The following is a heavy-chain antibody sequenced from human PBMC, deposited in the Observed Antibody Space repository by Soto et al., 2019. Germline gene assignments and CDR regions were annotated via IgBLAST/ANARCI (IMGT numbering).Heavy chain of an antibody. J-gene: IGHJ4*02. D-gene: IGHD1-1*01. CDR1: GYTFTSYD. V-gene: IGHV1-8*01. CDR3: VRGEWELVD. Sequence: VASVKVSCKTSGYTFTSYDVNWVRQATGQGLEWMGWMNPTSGNTGYAQKFQGRVTMTRDTSTSTAYMELSSLRSEDTAVYYCVRGEWELVDWGQGTLVTAPQ. CDR2: MNPTSGNT.